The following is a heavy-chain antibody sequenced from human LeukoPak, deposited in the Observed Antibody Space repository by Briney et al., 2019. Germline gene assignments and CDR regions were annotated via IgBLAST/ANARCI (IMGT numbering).Heavy chain of an antibody. CDR2: INPGDSDT. D-gene: IGHD6-13*01. CDR1: GYSFLSHW. V-gene: IGHV5-51*01. Sequence: GESLKISCKGSGYSFLSHWIGWVRQMPGKGLEWMGIINPGDSDTRYNPSFQGQVTISADKSISTAYLQWSSLKASDTAMYYCARHASPYSSNYYFDYWGQGALVTVSS. J-gene: IGHJ4*02. CDR3: ARHASPYSSNYYFDY.